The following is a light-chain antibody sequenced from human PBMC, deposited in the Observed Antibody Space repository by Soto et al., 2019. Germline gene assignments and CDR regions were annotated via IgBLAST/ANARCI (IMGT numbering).Light chain of an antibody. CDR2: EVS. J-gene: IGLJ1*01. Sequence: QSALPPPASVSGSPGQSITISCTGTSSHVGGYNYVSWYQQHPGKAPKLLIYEVSHRPSGVSNRFSGSKSGNTASLTISGLQAEDEADYYCSSYTSSNALLYVFGTGTKVTVL. V-gene: IGLV2-14*01. CDR1: SSHVGGYNY. CDR3: SSYTSSNALLYV.